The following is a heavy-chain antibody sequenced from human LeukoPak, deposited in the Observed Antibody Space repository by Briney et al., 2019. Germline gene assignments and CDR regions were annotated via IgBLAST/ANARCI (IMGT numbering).Heavy chain of an antibody. D-gene: IGHD3-22*01. Sequence: SQNLSLTCSVSGDSISSGHYFWAWIRQSAGKGLEFVGYIYSTGTTYYNPSLKSRLTMSVDTSKNQFSLQLNAVTAADTALYFCASVKLGYYYDTNGYFDSWGQGIPVTVSS. CDR2: IYSTGTT. V-gene: IGHV4-30-4*01. CDR1: GDSISSGHYF. CDR3: ASVKLGYYYDTNGYFDS. J-gene: IGHJ4*02.